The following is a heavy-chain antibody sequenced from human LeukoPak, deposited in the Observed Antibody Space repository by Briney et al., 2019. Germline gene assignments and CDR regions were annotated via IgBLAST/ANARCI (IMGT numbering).Heavy chain of an antibody. Sequence: GGSLRLSCVASGFTFSSAWMHWVRQAPGKGLEWVANIRQDGSEKYYVDSVKGRFTISRDNAKNSLYLQMNSLRAEDTAVYYCSFFDSRLVGVNENCWGQGTLVTVSS. V-gene: IGHV3-7*01. CDR3: SFFDSRLVGVNENC. CDR2: IRQDGSEK. CDR1: GFTFSSAW. J-gene: IGHJ4*02. D-gene: IGHD4-23*01.